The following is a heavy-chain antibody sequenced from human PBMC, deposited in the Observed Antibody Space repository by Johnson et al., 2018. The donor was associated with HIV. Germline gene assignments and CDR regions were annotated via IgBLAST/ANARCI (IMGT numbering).Heavy chain of an antibody. J-gene: IGHJ3*02. Sequence: VQLVESGGGLVQPGGSLRLSCAASGFTFSSYWMSWVRQAPGKGLEWVANIKQDGSEKYYADSVKGRFTISRDNSKNTLYLQMNSLRAEDPAFYYCARGGSGFSFDIWGQGTMVTVSS. D-gene: IGHD5-12*01. CDR1: GFTFSSYW. CDR2: IKQDGSEK. V-gene: IGHV3-7*04. CDR3: ARGGSGFSFDI.